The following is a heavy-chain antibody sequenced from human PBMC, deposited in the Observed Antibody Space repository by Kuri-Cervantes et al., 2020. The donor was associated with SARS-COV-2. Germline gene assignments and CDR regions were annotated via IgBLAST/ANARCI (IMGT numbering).Heavy chain of an antibody. CDR3: VRDGDHWNFDY. D-gene: IGHD1-1*01. CDR1: GSTFSSYS. CDR2: INPDGSYT. J-gene: IGHJ4*02. V-gene: IGHV3-74*01. Sequence: GESLKISCAASGSTFSSYSMNWVRQAPGKGLVWVSRINPDGSYTNNADSVKGRFTLSRDNAKNMLFLQMNSLRAEDTAVYYCVRDGDHWNFDYWGQGTLVTVSS.